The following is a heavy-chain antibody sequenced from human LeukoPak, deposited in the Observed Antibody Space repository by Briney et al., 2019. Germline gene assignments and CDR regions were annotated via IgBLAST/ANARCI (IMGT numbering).Heavy chain of an antibody. CDR3: AIGAAFDP. V-gene: IGHV3-74*01. J-gene: IGHJ5*02. Sequence: PGGSLRLSCAASGFTISSYWMHWARQAPGKGLVWVSRINSDGSSTSYADSVKGRFTISRDNVKNTLYLQMNSLRAEDTAMYYCAIGAAFDPWGQGTLVTVSS. CDR2: INSDGSST. CDR1: GFTISSYW.